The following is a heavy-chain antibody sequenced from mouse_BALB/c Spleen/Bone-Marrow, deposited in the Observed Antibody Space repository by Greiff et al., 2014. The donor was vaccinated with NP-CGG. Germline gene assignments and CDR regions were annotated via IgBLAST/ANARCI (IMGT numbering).Heavy chain of an antibody. Sequence: VQLKESGGGLAQPGVSLKLSCATSGFTFSDYYMYWVRQTPEKRLEWVAYISNGGGSAYYPDTVKGRFTISRDNDKNTLYLQMSRLKSEDTAVYYCARHDYRYDAWFAYWGQGTLVTVSA. V-gene: IGHV5-12*02. D-gene: IGHD2-14*01. CDR2: ISNGGGSA. J-gene: IGHJ3*01. CDR3: ARHDYRYDAWFAY. CDR1: GFTFSDYY.